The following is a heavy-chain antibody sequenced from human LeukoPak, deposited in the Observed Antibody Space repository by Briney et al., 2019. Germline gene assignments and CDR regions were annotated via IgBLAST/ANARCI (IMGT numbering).Heavy chain of an antibody. CDR2: FYRGDST. CDR3: AREVVSSPSYFDS. Sequence: GGSLRLSCAASGFTVSSSYMYWVRQAPGKGLEWVSFFYRGDSTYYAESVRGRFTISRDNSKNTLYLLMNSLIPEDAAVYYCAREVVSSPSYFDSWGQGTLVTVSS. V-gene: IGHV3-53*01. D-gene: IGHD2-15*01. CDR1: GFTVSSSY. J-gene: IGHJ4*02.